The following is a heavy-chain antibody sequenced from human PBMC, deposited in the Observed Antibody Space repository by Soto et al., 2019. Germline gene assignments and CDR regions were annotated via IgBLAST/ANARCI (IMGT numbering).Heavy chain of an antibody. CDR2: MFYSGLT. D-gene: IGHD2-15*01. CDR1: GYSVSSSDYY. Sequence: PSETLSLTWSVSGYSVSSSDYYWAWIRQPPGKGLEWIGSMFYSGLTYYNPSLKSRVTLSVDTSKNHFSVRLNSVTAADTAVYYCAPLTVSLSGPYGIHVWGQGTTVTVS. CDR3: APLTVSLSGPYGIHV. V-gene: IGHV4-39*01. J-gene: IGHJ6*02.